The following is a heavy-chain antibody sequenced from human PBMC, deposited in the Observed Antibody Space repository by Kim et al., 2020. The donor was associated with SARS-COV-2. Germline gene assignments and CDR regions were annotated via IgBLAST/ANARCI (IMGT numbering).Heavy chain of an antibody. J-gene: IGHJ5*02. CDR3: ARRDSSGYGWFDP. D-gene: IGHD3-22*01. Sequence: SETLSLTCTVSGGSISSSSYYWGWIRQPPGKGLEWIGSIYYSGSTYYNPSLKSRVTISVDTSKNQFSLKLSSVTAADTAVYYCARRDSSGYGWFDPWGQGTLVTVSS. V-gene: IGHV4-39*07. CDR2: IYYSGST. CDR1: GGSISSSSYY.